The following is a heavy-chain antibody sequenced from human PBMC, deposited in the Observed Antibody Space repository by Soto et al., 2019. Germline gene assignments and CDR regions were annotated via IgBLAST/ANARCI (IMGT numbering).Heavy chain of an antibody. CDR3: TIRDGYPGVAFHH. CDR2: IKSKTDGGTT. Sequence: GGSLRLSCAASGFTFSNAWMSWVRQAPGKGLEWVGRIKSKTDGGTTDYAAPVKDRFTVSRDDSENTLYLQMNSLKTEDTGTYYCTIRDGYPGVAFHHWGQGT. J-gene: IGHJ1*01. CDR1: GFTFSNAW. V-gene: IGHV3-15*07. D-gene: IGHD5-12*01.